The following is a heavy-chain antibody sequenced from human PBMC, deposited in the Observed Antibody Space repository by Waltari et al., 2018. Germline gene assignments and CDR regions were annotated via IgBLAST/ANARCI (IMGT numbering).Heavy chain of an antibody. CDR1: GCSVGNSY. CDR3: ATFSNWVHDTFDI. Sequence: EVQLVESGGGWIQPGGSLRLPCADSGCSVGNSYVSWVRQAPGKGLEWISFIYGVDSTLYVDSVKGRFTVSRDNSKNTVHLQMNSVRVDDTAVYYCATFSNWVHDTFDIWGQGTLVSVSS. V-gene: IGHV3-53*01. D-gene: IGHD3-16*01. J-gene: IGHJ3*02. CDR2: IYGVDST.